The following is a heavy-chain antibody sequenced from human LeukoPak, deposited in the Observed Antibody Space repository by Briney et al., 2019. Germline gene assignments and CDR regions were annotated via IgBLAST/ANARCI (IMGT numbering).Heavy chain of an antibody. CDR3: ARGEAVFDY. D-gene: IGHD6-19*01. CDR1: GGSISSHY. V-gene: IGHV4-59*11. J-gene: IGHJ4*02. CDR2: IYYSGST. Sequence: SETLSLACTVSGGSISSHYWSWIRQPPGKGLEWIGYIYYSGSTNYNPSLKSRVTISVDTSKNQFSLKLSSVTAADTAVYYCARGEAVFDYWGQGTLVTVSS.